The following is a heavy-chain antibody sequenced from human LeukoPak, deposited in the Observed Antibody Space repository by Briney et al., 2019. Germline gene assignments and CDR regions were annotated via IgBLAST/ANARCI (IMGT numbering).Heavy chain of an antibody. Sequence: ASVKVSCKASGYTFIDYWIHWVRQAPGQGLEWMGRININSGGINYAQKFQGRVTMTRATSISTAYMELIRLIFDDTAVYYCARDRDGGVGTIDYWGQGTLVPVSS. CDR1: GYTFIDYW. J-gene: IGHJ4*02. CDR3: ARDRDGGVGTIDY. V-gene: IGHV1-2*06. CDR2: ININSGGI. D-gene: IGHD3-3*01.